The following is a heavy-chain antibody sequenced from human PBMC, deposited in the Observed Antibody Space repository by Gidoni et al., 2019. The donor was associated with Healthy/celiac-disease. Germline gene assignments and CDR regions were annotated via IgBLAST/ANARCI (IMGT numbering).Heavy chain of an antibody. V-gene: IGHV1-69*04. D-gene: IGHD1-26*01. CDR1: GGNFSSYA. CDR3: ARDAVGATRVRDYYYYYMDV. J-gene: IGHJ6*03. CDR2: IIPILGIA. Sequence: QVQLVQSGAEVKKPGSSVKVSCKASGGNFSSYAISWVRQAPGQGLEWMGRIIPILGIANYAQKFQGRVTITADKSTSTAYMELSSLRSEDTAVYYCARDAVGATRVRDYYYYYMDVWGKGTTVTVSS.